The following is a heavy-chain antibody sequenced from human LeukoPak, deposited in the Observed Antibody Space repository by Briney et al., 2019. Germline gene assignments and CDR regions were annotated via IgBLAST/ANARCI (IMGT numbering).Heavy chain of an antibody. Sequence: GGSLRLSCVASGFSLSSFWMNWVRQVPGKGLEWVASIKKDGSEKHYVDSVKARFTISRDNAKNSLYLEMNSLRAEDTAVYYCARDRGLRYFDSFDYWGQGALVTVSS. CDR1: GFSLSSFW. CDR3: ARDRGLRYFDSFDY. CDR2: IKKDGSEK. J-gene: IGHJ4*02. V-gene: IGHV3-7*03. D-gene: IGHD3-9*01.